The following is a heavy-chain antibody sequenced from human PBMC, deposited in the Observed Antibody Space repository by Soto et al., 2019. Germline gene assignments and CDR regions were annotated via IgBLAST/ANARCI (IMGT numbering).Heavy chain of an antibody. CDR2: IIPIFGTA. Sequence: ASVKVSCKASGGTFSSYAISWVRQAPGQGLEWMGGIIPIFGTANYAQKFQGRVTITTDESTSTAYMELSSLRSEDTAVYYCATKGRWYVGYYYYGMDVWGQGTTVTVSS. D-gene: IGHD6-13*01. J-gene: IGHJ6*02. V-gene: IGHV1-69*05. CDR3: ATKGRWYVGYYYYGMDV. CDR1: GGTFSSYA.